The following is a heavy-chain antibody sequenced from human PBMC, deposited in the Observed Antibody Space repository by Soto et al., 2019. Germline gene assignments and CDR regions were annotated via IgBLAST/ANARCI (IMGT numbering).Heavy chain of an antibody. CDR2: ITPSGDAT. Sequence: EVQVLESGGGLVQPGGSLRLSCAASGFTFSSFAMSWVRQLPGKGLEWVSGITPSGDATYYADSMRGRFTISRDNSKNTLYLQMDSLRAEDTAVYYCAKMVARSGNNGYFAYFDYWGQGTLVTVSS. D-gene: IGHD3-22*01. V-gene: IGHV3-23*01. CDR3: AKMVARSGNNGYFAYFDY. CDR1: GFTFSSFA. J-gene: IGHJ4*02.